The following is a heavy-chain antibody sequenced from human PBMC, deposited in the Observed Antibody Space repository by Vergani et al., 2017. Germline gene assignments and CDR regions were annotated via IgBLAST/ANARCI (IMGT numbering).Heavy chain of an antibody. CDR2: TWYDGNNK. CDR3: ARDLRLLCNRFDP. V-gene: IGHV3-33*08. CDR1: GFTFSSYG. D-gene: IGHD3-10*02. Sequence: QVQLVESGGGVVQPGRSLRLSCAASGFTFSSYGMHWVRQAPGKGLEWVAVTWYDGNNKQYADSVKGRFTISRDNYKSTMYLQMNSLRDEDTGVYYCARDLRLLCNRFDPWGQGTLVTVSS. J-gene: IGHJ5*02.